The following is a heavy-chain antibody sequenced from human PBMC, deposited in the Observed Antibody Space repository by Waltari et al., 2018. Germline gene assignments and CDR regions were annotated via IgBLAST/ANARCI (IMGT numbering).Heavy chain of an antibody. CDR2: IRYDGSNK. CDR3: AKDTQFLYYYYMDV. V-gene: IGHV3-30*02. CDR1: GFTFSSYG. J-gene: IGHJ6*03. Sequence: QVQLVESGGGVVQPGGSLRLSCAASGFTFSSYGMNWVRQAPGKGLEWVAFIRYDGSNKYYADSVKGRFTISRDNSKNTLYLQMNSLRAEDTAVYYCAKDTQFLYYYYMDVWGKGTTVTISS.